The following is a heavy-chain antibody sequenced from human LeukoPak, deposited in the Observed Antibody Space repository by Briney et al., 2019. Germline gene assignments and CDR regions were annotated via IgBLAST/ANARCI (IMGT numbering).Heavy chain of an antibody. V-gene: IGHV4-59*01. D-gene: IGHD6-13*01. J-gene: IGHJ4*02. CDR1: GGSISSYY. Sequence: SETLSLTCTVSGGSISSYYWSWIRQPPGKGLEWIGYIYFSGSTNSTPSLKSRVTISVDTSRNQFSLQLSSVTAADTAVYYCARTSHPHGSSWLFDYWGQGTLVTVSS. CDR3: ARTSHPHGSSWLFDY. CDR2: IYFSGST.